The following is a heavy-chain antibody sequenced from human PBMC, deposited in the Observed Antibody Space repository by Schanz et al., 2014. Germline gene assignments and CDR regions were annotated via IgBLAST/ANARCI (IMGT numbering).Heavy chain of an antibody. D-gene: IGHD2-2*01. CDR1: GDTFSKYN. V-gene: IGHV1-69*02. J-gene: IGHJ3*02. Sequence: QVQLVQSGPEVKKPGSSVKVSCQAFGDTFSKYNIMWVRQVPGQGLEWLGRIIPILDVGNYAQQFQGRVTFTADKSTSTAYMELSSLRYEDTALYYCARGTMPGTFDIWGQGTMXTVSS. CDR2: IIPILDVG. CDR3: ARGTMPGTFDI.